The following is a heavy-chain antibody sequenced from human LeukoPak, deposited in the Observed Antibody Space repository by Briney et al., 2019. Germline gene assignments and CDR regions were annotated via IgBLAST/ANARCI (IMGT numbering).Heavy chain of an antibody. V-gene: IGHV3-23*01. CDR3: AKDSSAPISITMVRGRWYFDY. J-gene: IGHJ4*02. D-gene: IGHD3-10*01. CDR2: ISGSGGST. CDR1: GFTFSSYG. Sequence: GGSLRLSCAASGFTFSSYGMSWVRQAPGKGLEWVSAISGSGGSTYYADSVKGRFTISRDSSKNTLYLQMNSLRPEDTAVYYCAKDSSAPISITMVRGRWYFDYWGQGTLVTVSS.